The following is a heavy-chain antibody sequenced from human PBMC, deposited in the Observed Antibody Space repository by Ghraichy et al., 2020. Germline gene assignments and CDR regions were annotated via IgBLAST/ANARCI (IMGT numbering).Heavy chain of an antibody. Sequence: SETLSLTCTVSGGSISSYYWSWIRQPPGKGLEWIGYIYYSGSTNYNPSLKSRVTISVDTSKNQFSLKLSSVTAADTAVYYCACGGDLIYFDLWGRGTLVTVSS. CDR3: ACGGDLIYFDL. V-gene: IGHV4-59*01. CDR1: GGSISSYY. CDR2: IYYSGST. D-gene: IGHD2-21*02. J-gene: IGHJ2*01.